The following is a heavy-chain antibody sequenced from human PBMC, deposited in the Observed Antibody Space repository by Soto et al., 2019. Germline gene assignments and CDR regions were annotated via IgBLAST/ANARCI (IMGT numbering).Heavy chain of an antibody. J-gene: IGHJ5*02. V-gene: IGHV4-34*01. D-gene: IGHD1-7*01. Sequence: PSETLSLTCAVYGGSFSGYYWSWIRQPPGKGLEWIGEINHSGSTNYNPSLKSRVTISVDTSKNQFSLKLSSVTAADTAVYYCARSSQGRYNWNYASFDPWGQGTLVTVSS. CDR1: GGSFSGYY. CDR3: ARSSQGRYNWNYASFDP. CDR2: INHSGST.